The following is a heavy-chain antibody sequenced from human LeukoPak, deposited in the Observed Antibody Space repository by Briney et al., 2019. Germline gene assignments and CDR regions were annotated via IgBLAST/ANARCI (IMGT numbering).Heavy chain of an antibody. CDR3: ARDLGGGVVAYFDY. D-gene: IGHD1-26*01. Sequence: GGSLRLSCAASGFTFSTYTMHWVRQAPGKGLEWVAVIWYDGSNKYYADSVKGRFTISRDNSKNTLYLQMNSLRAEDTAVYYCARDLGGGVVAYFDYWGQGTLVTVSS. V-gene: IGHV3-33*08. J-gene: IGHJ4*02. CDR2: IWYDGSNK. CDR1: GFTFSTYT.